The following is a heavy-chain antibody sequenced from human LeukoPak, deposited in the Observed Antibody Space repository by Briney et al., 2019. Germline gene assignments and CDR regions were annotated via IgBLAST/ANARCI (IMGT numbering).Heavy chain of an antibody. V-gene: IGHV3-74*01. CDR3: AKGGYCTNGVCSYFDY. J-gene: IGHJ4*02. CDR2: INSDGIDT. Sequence: GGSLRLSCAASGFTFSNYWMHWVRQAPGKGLVWVSRINSDGIDTSYADSVKGRFTISRDNAKNTLNLQMNSLRAEDTALYYCAKGGYCTNGVCSYFDYWGQGTLVTVSS. CDR1: GFTFSNYW. D-gene: IGHD2-8*01.